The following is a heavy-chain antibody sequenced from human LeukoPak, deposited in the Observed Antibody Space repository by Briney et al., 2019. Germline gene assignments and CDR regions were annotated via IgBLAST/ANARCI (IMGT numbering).Heavy chain of an antibody. Sequence: SETLSLTCTVSGGSISSSSYYWGWIRQPPGKGLEWIGSIYYSGSTNYNPSLKSRVTMSVDTSKNQFSLKLSSVTAADTAVYYCARVRFGPGYSNFIYYYYYMDVWGKGTTVTVSS. CDR1: GGSISSSSYY. CDR3: ARVRFGPGYSNFIYYYYYMDV. V-gene: IGHV4-39*07. D-gene: IGHD4-11*01. CDR2: IYYSGST. J-gene: IGHJ6*03.